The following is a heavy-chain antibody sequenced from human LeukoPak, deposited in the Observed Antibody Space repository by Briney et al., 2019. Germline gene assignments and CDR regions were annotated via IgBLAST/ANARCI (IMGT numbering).Heavy chain of an antibody. CDR2: FSRSGPDT. CDR3: AKGSLGSWYYFDY. CDR1: GFTFGSSA. V-gene: IGHV3-23*01. Sequence: GGSLRLSCAASGFTFGSSAMSGVRQAPGKGPGWVSTFSRSGPDTYYADSVKGRFTIFRDNSKNTLYLQMNSLRAEDTAVYYCAKGSLGSWYYFDYWGQGTLVTVSS. D-gene: IGHD6-13*01. J-gene: IGHJ4*02.